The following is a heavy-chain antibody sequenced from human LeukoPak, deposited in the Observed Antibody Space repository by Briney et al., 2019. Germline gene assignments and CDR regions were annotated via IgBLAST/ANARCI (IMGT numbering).Heavy chain of an antibody. J-gene: IGHJ5*02. V-gene: IGHV4-59*08. CDR1: GGSITSYY. CDR2: VYYSGTY. CDR3: ARRHYGGNSDWFDP. D-gene: IGHD4-23*01. Sequence: SETLSLTCTVSGGSITSYYWSWIRQPPGRGLEWIGYVYYSGTYNYSPSPKSRVTISVDTSKNQFSLKLSSVTAADTAVYYCARRHYGGNSDWFDPWGQGTLVTVSS.